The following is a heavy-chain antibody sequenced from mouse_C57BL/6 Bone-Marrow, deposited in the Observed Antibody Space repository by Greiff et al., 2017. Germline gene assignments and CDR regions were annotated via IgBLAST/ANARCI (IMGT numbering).Heavy chain of an antibody. CDR3: AGGLRDYCAMDY. J-gene: IGHJ4*01. D-gene: IGHD2-4*01. V-gene: IGHV1-64*01. CDR2: IHPNSGST. Sequence: QVQLQQPGAELVKPGASVKLSCKASGYTFTSYWMHWVKQRPGQGLEWIGMIHPNSGSTNYNEKFKSKATLTVDKSSSTAYMQRSSLTSEDSAVYYCAGGLRDYCAMDYWGQGTSVTVSS. CDR1: GYTFTSYW.